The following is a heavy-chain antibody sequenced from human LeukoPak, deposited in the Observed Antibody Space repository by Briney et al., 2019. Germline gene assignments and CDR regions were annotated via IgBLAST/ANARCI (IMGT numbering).Heavy chain of an antibody. J-gene: IGHJ4*02. V-gene: IGHV3-21*01. D-gene: IGHD3-10*01. Sequence: AGGSLRLSCAASVFTFSSYSMNWDRQAPGKGLEWVSSISSSSSSIYYADSVKGRFTISRDNAKNSLYLQMSSLRAEDTAVYYCARDLGGDYYGSGSYFDYWGQGTLVTVSS. CDR2: ISSSSSSI. CDR1: VFTFSSYS. CDR3: ARDLGGDYYGSGSYFDY.